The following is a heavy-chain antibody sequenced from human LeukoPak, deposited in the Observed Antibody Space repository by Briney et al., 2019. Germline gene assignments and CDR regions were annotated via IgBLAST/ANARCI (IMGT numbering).Heavy chain of an antibody. CDR1: GFTFRNAW. CDR2: INHSGST. CDR3: ARPRGPIYCSGGSCYSLDAFDI. V-gene: IGHV4-34*01. J-gene: IGHJ3*02. D-gene: IGHD2-15*01. Sequence: GSLRLSCAASGFTFRNAWMSWVRQPPGKGLEWIGEINHSGSTNYNPSLKSRVTISLDTSKNQFSLKLSSVTAADTAVYYCARPRGPIYCSGGSCYSLDAFDIWGQGTMVTVSS.